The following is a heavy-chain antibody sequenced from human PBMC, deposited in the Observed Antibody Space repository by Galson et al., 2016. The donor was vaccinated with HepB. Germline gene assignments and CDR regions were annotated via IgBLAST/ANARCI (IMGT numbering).Heavy chain of an antibody. CDR1: GFKFADYA. V-gene: IGHV3-49*03. Sequence: SLRLSCAASGFKFADYAMSWIRQAPGKGLEWVGFIGGRAHGGTTEYAASVKGRFTISRDDSKTIAYLQMNGLKNEDTGVYYCCLFGRGPDQHSYWGQGTLLTVSS. CDR3: CLFGRGPDQHSY. CDR2: IGGRAHGGTT. J-gene: IGHJ4*02. D-gene: IGHD3-3*01.